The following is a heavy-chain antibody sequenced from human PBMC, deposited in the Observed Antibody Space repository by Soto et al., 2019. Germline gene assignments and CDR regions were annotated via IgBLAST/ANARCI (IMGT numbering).Heavy chain of an antibody. CDR2: IWYDGSNK. CDR3: ASDTGKAGGAFDI. J-gene: IGHJ3*02. CDR1: GFTFSSYG. V-gene: IGHV3-33*01. Sequence: PGGSLRLSCAASGFTFSSYGTHWVRQAPGKGLEWVAVIWYDGSNKYYADSVKGRFTISRDNSKNTLYLQMNSLRAEDTAVYYCASDTGKAGGAFDIWGQGTMVTVSS. D-gene: IGHD2-15*01.